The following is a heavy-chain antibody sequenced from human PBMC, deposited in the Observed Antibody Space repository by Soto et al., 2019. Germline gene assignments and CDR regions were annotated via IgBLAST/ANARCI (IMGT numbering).Heavy chain of an antibody. V-gene: IGHV1-8*01. CDR1: GYTFTSYD. CDR3: ARVFSLASYYDFWSGYYNYYYYGMDV. Sequence: ASVKVSCKASGYTFTSYDINWVRQATGQGLEWMGWMNPNSGNTGYAQKFQGRVTMTRNTSISTAYMELSSLRSEDTAVYYCARVFSLASYYDFWSGYYNYYYYGMDVWGQGTTVTVSS. D-gene: IGHD3-3*01. CDR2: MNPNSGNT. J-gene: IGHJ6*02.